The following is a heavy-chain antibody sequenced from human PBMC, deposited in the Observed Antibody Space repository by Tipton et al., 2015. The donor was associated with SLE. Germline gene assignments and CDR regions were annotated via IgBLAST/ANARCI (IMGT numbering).Heavy chain of an antibody. J-gene: IGHJ6*03. CDR2: IYTSGST. V-gene: IGHV4-39*07. D-gene: IGHD2-15*01. Sequence: TLSLTCTVSGGSISSSSYYWGWIRQPPGKGLEWIGSIYTSGSTNYNPSLKSRVTMSVDTSENQFSLRVTSVTAADSAIYYCTRDRTPDYYYYYMDVWGKGTTVTVSS. CDR1: GGSISSSSYY. CDR3: TRDRTPDYYYYYMDV.